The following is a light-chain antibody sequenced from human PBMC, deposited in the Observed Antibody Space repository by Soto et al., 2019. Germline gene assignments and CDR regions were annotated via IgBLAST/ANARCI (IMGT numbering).Light chain of an antibody. V-gene: IGLV3-21*04. CDR3: HVGNTTHHVV. CDR1: KNGSNS. Sequence: SYELTQPPSVSVAPGKTARIPCGRDKNGSNSVHWDQQKPGQAPKLVIYYDSGRPSGIPERFSGSNSGNKATLTVRRVEAGYEADYYCHVGNTTHHVVFGGGTKLTVL. J-gene: IGLJ2*01. CDR2: YDS.